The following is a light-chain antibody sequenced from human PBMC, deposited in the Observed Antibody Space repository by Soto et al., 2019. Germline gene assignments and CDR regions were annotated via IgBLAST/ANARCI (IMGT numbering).Light chain of an antibody. CDR1: QSIGTW. CDR2: DAS. J-gene: IGKJ1*01. V-gene: IGKV1-5*01. Sequence: DIQMTQSPSTLSASVGDRVTITCRSSQSIGTWLAWYQHKPGRAPKLLIYDASTLEGWVPSRFSGSRSGTEFTFTISRLQTDDFATYYCQQYNSYSRAFGQGTKVEIK. CDR3: QQYNSYSRA.